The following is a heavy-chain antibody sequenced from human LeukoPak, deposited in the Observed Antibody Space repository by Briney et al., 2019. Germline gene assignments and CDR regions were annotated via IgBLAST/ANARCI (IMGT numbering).Heavy chain of an antibody. CDR3: AVTRANFDY. V-gene: IGHV1-18*01. D-gene: IGHD3-10*01. J-gene: IGHJ4*02. CDR1: GYTFTSYG. Sequence: GASVKVSCKASGYTFTSYGISWVRQAPGQGLEWMGGIIPIFGTANYAQKLQGRVTMTTDTSTSTAYMELRSLRSDDTAVYYCAVTRANFDYWGQGTLVTVSS. CDR2: IIPIFGTA.